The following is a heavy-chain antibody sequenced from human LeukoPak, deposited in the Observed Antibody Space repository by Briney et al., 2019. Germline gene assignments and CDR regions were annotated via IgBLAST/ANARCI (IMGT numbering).Heavy chain of an antibody. V-gene: IGHV3-30*02. Sequence: AGGSLRLSCAASGFTFSSYGMHWVRQAPGKGLEWVAFIRYGSNKYYADSVKGRFTISRDNSKNTLYLQMNSLRAEDTAVYYCATLTSYFDYWGQGTLVTVSS. J-gene: IGHJ4*02. D-gene: IGHD3-10*01. CDR2: IRYGSNK. CDR3: ATLTSYFDY. CDR1: GFTFSSYG.